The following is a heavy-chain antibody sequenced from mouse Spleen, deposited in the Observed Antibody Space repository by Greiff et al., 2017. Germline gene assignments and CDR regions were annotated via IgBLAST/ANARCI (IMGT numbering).Heavy chain of an antibody. CDR2: IYPGDGDT. CDR3: ARWRYDDEGYMDY. CDR1: GYAFSSSW. V-gene: IGHV1-82*01. Sequence: QVQLQQSGPELVKPGASVKISCKASGYAFSSSWMNWVKQRPGKGLEWIGRIYPGDGDTNYNGKFKGKATLTADKSSSTAYMQLSSLTSEDSAVYFCARWRYDDEGYMDYWGQGTSVTVSS. D-gene: IGHD2-14*01. J-gene: IGHJ4*01.